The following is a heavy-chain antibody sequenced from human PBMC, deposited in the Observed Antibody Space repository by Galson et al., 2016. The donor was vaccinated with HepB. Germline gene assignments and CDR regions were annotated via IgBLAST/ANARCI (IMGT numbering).Heavy chain of an antibody. CDR2: IYFRGTT. V-gene: IGHV4-59*01. D-gene: IGHD4-17*01. J-gene: IGHJ5*02. CDR1: GGTISSYF. CDR3: ARGANFADSGWFDP. Sequence: CTVSGGTISSYFWSWLRQPPGKGLEWIGYIYFRGTTNYNPSLRSRVTISVDTSKDQFSLSLTSVTAADTAVYYCARGANFADSGWFDPWGQGTLVTVSS.